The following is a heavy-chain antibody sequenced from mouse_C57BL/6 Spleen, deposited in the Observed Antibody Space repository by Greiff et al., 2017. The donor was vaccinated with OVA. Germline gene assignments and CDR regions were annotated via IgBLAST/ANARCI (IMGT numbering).Heavy chain of an antibody. CDR3: TRTGTNFDV. Sequence: EVQVVESGEGLVKPGGSLKLSCAASGFTFSSYAMSWVRQTPEKRLEWVAYISSGGDYIYYADTVKGRFTISRDNARNTMYLQMSSLKSEDTAMYYCTRTGTNFDVWGTGTTVTVSS. D-gene: IGHD4-1*01. J-gene: IGHJ1*03. V-gene: IGHV5-9-1*02. CDR1: GFTFSSYA. CDR2: ISSGGDYI.